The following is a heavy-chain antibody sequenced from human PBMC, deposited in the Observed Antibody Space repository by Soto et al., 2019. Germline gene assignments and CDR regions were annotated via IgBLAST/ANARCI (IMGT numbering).Heavy chain of an antibody. CDR1: GFTFNSSA. D-gene: IGHD3-16*01. CDR3: ARGLTRESVSLGASIADTSYPFAL. V-gene: IGHV3-23*01. J-gene: IGHJ3*01. CDR2: ISSSGGSA. Sequence: EVQLLESGGGLVQPGGSLRLSCAPSGFTFNSSAMSWVRQAPGKGLEWVSVISSSGGSAYYGDSVKGRCTISRDNSKTTRLLQTHSLRVDETVAYYCARGLTRESVSLGASIADTSYPFALWGPGKRVTVSS.